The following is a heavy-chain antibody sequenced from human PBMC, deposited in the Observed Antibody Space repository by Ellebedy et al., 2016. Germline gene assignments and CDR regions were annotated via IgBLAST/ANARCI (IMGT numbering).Heavy chain of an antibody. CDR2: ITSTGVST. V-gene: IGHV3-23*01. D-gene: IGHD7-27*01. CDR1: GFTFSSYA. Sequence: GGSLRLSCTASGFTFSSYAMSWVRQAPGKGLDWVSSITSTGVSTYYADSVRGRVTISRDNSKSTLYLQIDSLRAEDTAVFFCARGWGSLYFDYWGQGTLVTASS. J-gene: IGHJ4*02. CDR3: ARGWGSLYFDY.